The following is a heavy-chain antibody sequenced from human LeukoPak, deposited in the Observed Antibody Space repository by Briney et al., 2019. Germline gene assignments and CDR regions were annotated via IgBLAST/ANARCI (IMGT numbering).Heavy chain of an antibody. Sequence: PSQTLSLTCTVSGGSISSGDYSWSWIRQPPGKGLEWIGYIYYSGSTYYNPSLKSRVTISVDTSKNQFSLKLSSVTAADTAVYYCARVSLVGANWFDPWGQGTLVTVSS. J-gene: IGHJ5*02. D-gene: IGHD2-15*01. CDR2: IYYSGST. CDR1: GGSISSGDYS. V-gene: IGHV4-30-4*01. CDR3: ARVSLVGANWFDP.